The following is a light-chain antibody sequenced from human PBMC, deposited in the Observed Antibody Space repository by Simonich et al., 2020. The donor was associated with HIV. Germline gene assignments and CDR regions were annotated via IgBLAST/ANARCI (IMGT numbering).Light chain of an antibody. J-gene: IGLJ2*01. V-gene: IGLV3-10*01. CDR3: YSTDNSGNHRL. CDR1: ALPKKY. Sequence: SYELTQPPSVSVSPGQTARITCAGDALPKKYAYWYQQKSGQAPALVILDDTKRPSGIPERFSGSSSGTTATLTISGAQVEDEADYYCYSTDNSGNHRLFGGGTKLTVL. CDR2: DDT.